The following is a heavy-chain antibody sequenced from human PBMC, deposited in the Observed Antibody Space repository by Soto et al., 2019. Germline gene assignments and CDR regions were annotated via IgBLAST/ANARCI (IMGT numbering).Heavy chain of an antibody. V-gene: IGHV1-69*01. D-gene: IGHD3-3*01. J-gene: IGHJ6*02. CDR1: GGTFSSYA. CDR2: IIPIFGTA. Sequence: QVQLVQSGAEVKKPGSSVKVSCKASGGTFSSYAISWVRQAPGQGLEWMGGIIPIFGTANYAQKFQGRVTITADESTSTAYMELSSLRYEDTAVYYCARAVQSIFGVYYNGMDVWGQGTTVTVSS. CDR3: ARAVQSIFGVYYNGMDV.